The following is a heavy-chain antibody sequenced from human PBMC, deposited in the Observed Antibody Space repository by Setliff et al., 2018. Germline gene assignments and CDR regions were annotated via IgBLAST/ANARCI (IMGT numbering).Heavy chain of an antibody. CDR1: GGTFSSYA. V-gene: IGHV1-69*06. J-gene: IGHJ6*03. Sequence: SVKVSCKASGGTFSSYAISWVRQAPGQGLEWMGRIIPIFGTANYAQKFQGRVTITADKSTSTAYMELSSLRSEDTAVYYCARGRHPPWSGYPYYYMDVGGKGTTVTFSS. D-gene: IGHD3-3*01. CDR3: ARGRHPPWSGYPYYYMDV. CDR2: IIPIFGTA.